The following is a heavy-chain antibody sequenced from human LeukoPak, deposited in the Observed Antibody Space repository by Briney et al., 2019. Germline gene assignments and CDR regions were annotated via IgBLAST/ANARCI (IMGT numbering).Heavy chain of an antibody. V-gene: IGHV3-23*01. CDR1: GFTFSSHA. Sequence: GGSLRLSCVASGFTFSSHAMCWVRQAPGKGLEWVASIDIRGGRTYYEDSVQGRFTISRDNSKNTLYLEMNSLRVEDTALYYCANEVRPNDYWGQGTLVTVSS. D-gene: IGHD1-1*01. CDR3: ANEVRPNDY. J-gene: IGHJ4*02. CDR2: IDIRGGRT.